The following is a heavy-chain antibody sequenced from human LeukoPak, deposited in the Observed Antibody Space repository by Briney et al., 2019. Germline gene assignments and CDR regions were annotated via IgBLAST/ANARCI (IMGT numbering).Heavy chain of an antibody. CDR2: ISSSSSYI. Sequence: TGGSLRLSCAASGFTFSSYSMNWVLQAPGKGLEWVSSISSSSSYIYYADSVKGRFTISRGNAKNSLYLQMNSLRAEDTAVYYCAKASEATMVYAPFFDYWGQGTLVTVSS. D-gene: IGHD2-8*01. V-gene: IGHV3-21*01. J-gene: IGHJ4*02. CDR1: GFTFSSYS. CDR3: AKASEATMVYAPFFDY.